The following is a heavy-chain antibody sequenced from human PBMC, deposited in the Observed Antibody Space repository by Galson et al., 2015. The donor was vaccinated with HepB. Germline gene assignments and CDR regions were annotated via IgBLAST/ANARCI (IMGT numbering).Heavy chain of an antibody. CDR1: GFTFSSYA. CDR3: ARDRRGDSSGWYLENYYYGMDV. CDR2: ISYDGSNK. Sequence: SLRLSCAASGFTFSSYAMHWVRQAPGKGLEWVAVISYDGSNKYYADSVKGRFTISRDNSKNTLYLQMNSLRAEDTAVYYCARDRRGDSSGWYLENYYYGMDVWGQGTTVTVSS. V-gene: IGHV3-30-3*01. D-gene: IGHD6-19*01. J-gene: IGHJ6*02.